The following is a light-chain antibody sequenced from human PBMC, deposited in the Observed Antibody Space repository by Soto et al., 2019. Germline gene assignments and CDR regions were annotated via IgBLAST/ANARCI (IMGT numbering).Light chain of an antibody. J-gene: IGLJ7*01. CDR3: QSYDSSTPAV. V-gene: IGLV6-57*04. CDR1: SGSIASNY. Sequence: NFMLTQPHSVSESPGKTVTISCTRSSGSIASNYVQWYQQRPGSAPTSVIYEDNQRPSGVPDRFSGSIDSSSNSASLTISGLQTEDEDDYYCQSYDSSTPAVFGGGTQLTVL. CDR2: EDN.